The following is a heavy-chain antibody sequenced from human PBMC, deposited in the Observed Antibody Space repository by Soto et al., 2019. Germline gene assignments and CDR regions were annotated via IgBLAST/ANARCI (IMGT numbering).Heavy chain of an antibody. D-gene: IGHD2-15*01. V-gene: IGHV3-64*02. Sequence: EVQLVESGEGLVQPGRSLRLSCAASGFTFSSYAMHWVRQAPGKGLEYVSAISSNGGSTYYADSVKGRFTISRDNSKNTLYLQMGSLRAEDMAVYYCARGAGWFDYWGQGTLVTVSS. J-gene: IGHJ4*02. CDR1: GFTFSSYA. CDR3: ARGAGWFDY. CDR2: ISSNGGST.